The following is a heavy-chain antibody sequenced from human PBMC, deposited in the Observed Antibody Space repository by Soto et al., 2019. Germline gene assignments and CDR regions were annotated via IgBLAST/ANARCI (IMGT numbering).Heavy chain of an antibody. J-gene: IGHJ6*02. V-gene: IGHV4-39*01. CDR3: AITQTNYYGLSYYYYYGIDV. Sequence: SETLSLTCTVSGGSISSSSYYWGWIRQPPGKGLEWIGSIYYSGSTYYNPSLKSRVTISVDTSKNQFSLKLSSVTAADTAVYYCAITQTNYYGLSYYYYYGIDVWGQGTTVTVSS. D-gene: IGHD3-10*01. CDR2: IYYSGST. CDR1: GGSISSSSYY.